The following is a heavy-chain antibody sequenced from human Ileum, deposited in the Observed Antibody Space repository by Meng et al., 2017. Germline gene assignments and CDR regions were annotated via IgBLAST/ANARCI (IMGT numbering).Heavy chain of an antibody. Sequence: SGPRAGRASGDPLLLCNVLGWLVRSAGYQWGWIRQPPGKGLEWIGYANTNYNPSLKRRVTISLDTSKNQFSLKLSSVTAADTAVYYCARDHWGSLDYWGQGILVTVSS. D-gene: IGHD7-27*01. V-gene: IGHV4-61*08. CDR2: ANT. CDR1: GWLVRSAGYQ. CDR3: ARDHWGSLDY. J-gene: IGHJ4*02.